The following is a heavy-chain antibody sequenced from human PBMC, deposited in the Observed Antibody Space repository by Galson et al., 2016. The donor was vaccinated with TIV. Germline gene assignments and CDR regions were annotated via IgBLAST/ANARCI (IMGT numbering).Heavy chain of an antibody. Sequence: PALVKPTQTLTLTCTFSGFSLRTSGVGVGWIRQPPGKALEWLALIYWGDDKRYSPSLKIRLTITKDTSKTHVVLTMTNMDPVDTATYSCAHFNCQAWESQYVDTRGEDAVEIWGQGTLVTVSS. CDR3: AHFNCQAWESQYVDTRGEDAVEI. CDR2: IYWGDDK. CDR1: GFSLRTSGVG. V-gene: IGHV2-5*02. J-gene: IGHJ3*02. D-gene: IGHD1-26*01.